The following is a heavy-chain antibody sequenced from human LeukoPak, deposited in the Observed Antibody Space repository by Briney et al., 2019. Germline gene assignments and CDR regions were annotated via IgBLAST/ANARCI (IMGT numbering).Heavy chain of an antibody. V-gene: IGHV1-2*04. J-gene: IGHJ3*02. CDR1: GYTFTGYY. CDR3: ARDGDYYGSGSGAFDI. CDR2: INPNSGGT. D-gene: IGHD3-10*01. Sequence: ASVKVSCKASGYTFTGYYMHWVRQAPGQGREWMGWINPNSGGTNYTQKFQGWVTMTRDTSISTAYMELSRLRSDDTAVYYCARDGDYYGSGSGAFDIWGQGTMVTVSP.